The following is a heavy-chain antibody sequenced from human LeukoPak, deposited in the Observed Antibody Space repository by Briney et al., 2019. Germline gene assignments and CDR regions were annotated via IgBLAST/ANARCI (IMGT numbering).Heavy chain of an antibody. V-gene: IGHV3-33*01. CDR2: IWYDGSNK. CDR3: AGGGTRGEDFDY. D-gene: IGHD2-15*01. Sequence: GGSLRLSCAASGFTFSSYGMHWVRQAPGKGLEWVAVIWYDGSNKYYADSVKGRFTISRDNSKNTLYLQMNSLRAEDTAVYYCAGGGTRGEDFDYWGQGTLVTVSS. CDR1: GFTFSSYG. J-gene: IGHJ4*02.